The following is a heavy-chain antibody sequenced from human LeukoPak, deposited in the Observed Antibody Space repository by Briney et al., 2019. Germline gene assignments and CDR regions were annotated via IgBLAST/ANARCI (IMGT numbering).Heavy chain of an antibody. CDR2: ISTYNGNT. CDR1: GYRFTTYG. Sequence: ASVNVSFTASGYRFTTYGISWVRQAPGHGLEWMGWISTYNGNTNYAQKFQGRVTMTTDTSTRTAYMELGSLRSDDTAVYYCARDPRTVFDYWGQGTLVTVSS. CDR3: ARDPRTVFDY. J-gene: IGHJ4*02. V-gene: IGHV1-18*01.